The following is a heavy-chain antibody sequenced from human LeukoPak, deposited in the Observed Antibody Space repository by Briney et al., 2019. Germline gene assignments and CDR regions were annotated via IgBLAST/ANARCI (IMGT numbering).Heavy chain of an antibody. CDR2: INSDGSST. J-gene: IGHJ4*02. CDR3: ARTASGWAYFDY. CDR1: GFTFSSYW. V-gene: IGHV3-74*01. Sequence: GGSLRLSCAASGFTFSSYWMHWVRQAPGKGLVWVSRINSDGSSTSCADSVKGRFTISRDNAKNTLYLQMNSLRAEDTAVYYCARTASGWAYFDYWGQGTLVTVSS. D-gene: IGHD6-19*01.